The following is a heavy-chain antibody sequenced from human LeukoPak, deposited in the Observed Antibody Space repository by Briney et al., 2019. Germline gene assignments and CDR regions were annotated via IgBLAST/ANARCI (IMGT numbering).Heavy chain of an antibody. CDR2: INHSGST. CDR3: ARRNRAYSSGWYGI. CDR1: GGSFSGYY. Sequence: PSETLSLTCAIYGGSFSGYYWSWIRQSPGKGLEWIGEINHSGSTNYNPSLKSRVTISVDTSKNQFSLKLSSVTAADTAVYYCARRNRAYSSGWYGIWGQGTMVTVSS. J-gene: IGHJ3*02. V-gene: IGHV4-34*01. D-gene: IGHD6-19*01.